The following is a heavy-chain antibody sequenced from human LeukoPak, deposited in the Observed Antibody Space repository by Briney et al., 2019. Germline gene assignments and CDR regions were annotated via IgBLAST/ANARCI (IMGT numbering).Heavy chain of an antibody. CDR3: ARRYGSGSYYKGSGYYYYMDV. J-gene: IGHJ6*03. V-gene: IGHV4-39*01. D-gene: IGHD3-10*01. CDR2: IYYSGST. Sequence: SETLSLTCTVSGGSISSSSYYWGWIRQPPGKGLEWIGSIYYSGSTYYNPSLKSRVTISVDTSKNQFSLKLSSVTAADTAVYYCARRYGSGSYYKGSGYYYYMDVWGKGTTVTISS. CDR1: GGSISSSSYY.